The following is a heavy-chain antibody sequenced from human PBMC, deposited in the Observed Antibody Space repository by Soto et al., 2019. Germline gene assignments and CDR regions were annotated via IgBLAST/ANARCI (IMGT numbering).Heavy chain of an antibody. CDR3: ARDRPVAGNYYYGMDV. D-gene: IGHD6-19*01. Sequence: SETLSLTCTVSGGSISSYYWSWIRQPPGKGLEWIGYIYYSGSTNYNPSLKSRVTISGDTSKNQFSLKLSSVTAADTAVYYCARDRPVAGNYYYGMDVWGQGTTVTVSS. CDR1: GGSISSYY. V-gene: IGHV4-59*01. J-gene: IGHJ6*02. CDR2: IYYSGST.